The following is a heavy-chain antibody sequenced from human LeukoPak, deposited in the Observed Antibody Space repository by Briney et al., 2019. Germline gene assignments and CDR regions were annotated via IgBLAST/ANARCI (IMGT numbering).Heavy chain of an antibody. Sequence: GRSLRLSCAASGFTFDDYAMHWVRQAPGKGLEWASGISWNSGSIGYADSVKGRFTISRDNAKNSLYLQMNSLRAEDTALYYCAKGVAAGTQDYYYMDVWGKGTTVTVSS. J-gene: IGHJ6*03. V-gene: IGHV3-9*01. CDR1: GFTFDDYA. CDR3: AKGVAAGTQDYYYMDV. CDR2: ISWNSGSI. D-gene: IGHD6-13*01.